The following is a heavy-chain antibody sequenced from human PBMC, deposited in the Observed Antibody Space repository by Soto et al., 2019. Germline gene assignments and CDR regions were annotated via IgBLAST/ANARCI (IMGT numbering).Heavy chain of an antibody. J-gene: IGHJ6*02. CDR3: ARNMDYYYGRGSGNGHGV. V-gene: IGHV1-2*02. Sequence: QVQLVQSGAEVKAPGDSVRVSCEASGYTFTAYYIHWVRQAPGQGLEWMGWINPKFGDTTYAQDFHGRVSMTRDMSSSTVYMELSRLTSDDTAIYSCARNMDYYYGRGSGNGHGVWGQGTTVTVFS. CDR1: GYTFTAYY. D-gene: IGHD3-10*02. CDR2: INPKFGDT.